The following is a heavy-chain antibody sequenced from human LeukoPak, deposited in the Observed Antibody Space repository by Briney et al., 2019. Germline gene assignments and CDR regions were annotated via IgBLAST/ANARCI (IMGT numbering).Heavy chain of an antibody. CDR3: ATDRGFYDSSGYYFNWFDP. J-gene: IGHJ5*02. Sequence: ASVKVSCKASGYTLTSYYMHWVRQAPGQGLEWMGGFDPEDGETIYAQKFQGRVTMTEDTSTDTAYMELSSLRSEDTAVYYCATDRGFYDSSGYYFNWFDPWGQGTLVTVSS. CDR1: GYTLTSYY. D-gene: IGHD3-22*01. CDR2: FDPEDGET. V-gene: IGHV1-24*01.